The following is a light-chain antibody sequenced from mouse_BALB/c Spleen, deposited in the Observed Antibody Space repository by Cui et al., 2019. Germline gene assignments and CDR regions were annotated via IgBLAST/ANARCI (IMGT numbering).Light chain of an antibody. CDR1: ESVDSYVNSF. Sequence: NIVLTQCPASLAVSLGQRATISCRASESVDSYVNSFMHWYQHKPVQPPKLLIYLASNLESGVPARFSGSGSRTDFTLTIDPVEADDAATYYCQQNNEDPPTFGGGTKLEIK. J-gene: IGKJ1*01. CDR3: QQNNEDPPT. CDR2: LAS. V-gene: IGKV3-10*01.